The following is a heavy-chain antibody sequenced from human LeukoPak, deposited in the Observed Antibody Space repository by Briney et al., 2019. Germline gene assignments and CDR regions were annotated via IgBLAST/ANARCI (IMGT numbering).Heavy chain of an antibody. CDR1: GFTVSNNY. CDR2: ISGSGGST. Sequence: GGSLRLSCAASGFTVSNNYMSWVRQAPGKGLEWVSAISGSGGSTYYADSVKGRFTISRDNAKNSLYLQMNSLRAEDTAVYYCARVYCSGGSCYPYFDYWGQGTLVTVSS. CDR3: ARVYCSGGSCYPYFDY. V-gene: IGHV3-23*01. D-gene: IGHD2-15*01. J-gene: IGHJ4*02.